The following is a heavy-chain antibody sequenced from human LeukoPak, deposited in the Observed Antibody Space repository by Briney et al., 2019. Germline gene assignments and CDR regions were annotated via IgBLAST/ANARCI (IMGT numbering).Heavy chain of an antibody. Sequence: GASVKVSCKASGYTFTSYGISWVRQAPGQGLEWMGWISAYNGNTNYAQKLQGRVTMTTDTSTSTAYMELRSPRSDDTAVYYCAREMTTMVREDAFDIWGQGTMVTVSS. J-gene: IGHJ3*02. CDR3: AREMTTMVREDAFDI. V-gene: IGHV1-18*01. CDR1: GYTFTSYG. CDR2: ISAYNGNT. D-gene: IGHD3-10*01.